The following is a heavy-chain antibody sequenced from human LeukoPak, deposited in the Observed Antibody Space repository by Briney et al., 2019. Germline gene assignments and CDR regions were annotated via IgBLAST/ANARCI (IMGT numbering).Heavy chain of an antibody. Sequence: PGRSLRLSCAASGFAFSSYDMHWVRQAPGKGLEGVAVISYDGSDKYYVDSVKGRFTISRDNSKNTLYLQMNSLKAEDAAVYYCARVLSGSYDNYFDYWGQGTLVTVSS. J-gene: IGHJ4*02. D-gene: IGHD1-26*01. V-gene: IGHV3-30*03. CDR2: ISYDGSDK. CDR1: GFAFSSYD. CDR3: ARVLSGSYDNYFDY.